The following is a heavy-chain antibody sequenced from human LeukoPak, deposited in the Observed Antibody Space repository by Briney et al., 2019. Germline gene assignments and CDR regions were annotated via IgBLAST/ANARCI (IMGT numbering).Heavy chain of an antibody. D-gene: IGHD5-18*01. J-gene: IGHJ3*02. CDR3: ARVAYSYGSPDAFDI. Sequence: MSGGSLRLSCTASGFTFSSYSMNWVRQAPGKGLEWVSSISSSSTYIYYADSVKGRFTISRDNSKNTLYLQMNSLRAEDTAVYYCARVAYSYGSPDAFDIWGQGTMVTVSS. CDR1: GFTFSSYS. CDR2: ISSSSTYI. V-gene: IGHV3-21*04.